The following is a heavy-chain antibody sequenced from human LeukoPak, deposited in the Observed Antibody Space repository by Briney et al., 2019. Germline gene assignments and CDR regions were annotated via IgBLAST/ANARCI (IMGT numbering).Heavy chain of an antibody. CDR3: ARDSSGGDYGLAVYDAFDI. D-gene: IGHD4-17*01. Sequence: GASVKVSCKASGYTFTGYYMHWVRQAPGQGLEWMGRINPNSGGTNYAQKFQGRVTMTRDTSISTAYMELSSLRSEDTAVYYCARDSSGGDYGLAVYDAFDIWGQGTMVTVSS. CDR1: GYTFTGYY. CDR2: INPNSGGT. J-gene: IGHJ3*02. V-gene: IGHV1-2*06.